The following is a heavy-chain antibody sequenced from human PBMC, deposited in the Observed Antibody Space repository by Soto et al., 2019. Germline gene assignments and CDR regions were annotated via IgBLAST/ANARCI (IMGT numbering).Heavy chain of an antibody. J-gene: IGHJ3*02. V-gene: IGHV1-3*01. CDR2: INAGNGNT. CDR3: AGEAGSAFDT. D-gene: IGHD6-13*01. Sequence: QVQLVQSGAEVKKPGASVKVSCKASGYTFTSYAMHWVRQAPGQRLEWMGWINAGNGNTKYSQKFQGRVTITRDTPASTANMERGSRRSEDTAGYYGAGEAGSAFDTWGQGTMVTVPS. CDR1: GYTFTSYA.